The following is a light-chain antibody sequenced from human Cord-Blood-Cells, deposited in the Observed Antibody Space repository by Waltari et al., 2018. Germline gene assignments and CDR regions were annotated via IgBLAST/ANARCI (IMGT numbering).Light chain of an antibody. CDR3: QSYDSSLSGVV. V-gene: IGLV1-40*01. J-gene: IGLJ2*01. Sequence: QSVLTQPPSVSGAPGQRVTIPCTGSSSTTGAGYDVHWYQQLPGTAPKLLIHGNSNRPSGVPDRFSGSKSGTSASLAITGLQAEDEADYYCQSYDSSLSGVVFGGGTKLTVL. CDR1: SSTTGAGYD. CDR2: GNS.